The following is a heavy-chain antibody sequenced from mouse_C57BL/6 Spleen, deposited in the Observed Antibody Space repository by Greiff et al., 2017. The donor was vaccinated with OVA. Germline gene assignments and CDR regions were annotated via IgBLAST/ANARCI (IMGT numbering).Heavy chain of an antibody. CDR2: ISDGGSYT. D-gene: IGHD1-1*01. CDR1: GFTFSSYA. Sequence: EVMLVESGGGLVKPGGSLKLSCAASGFTFSSYAMSWVRQTPEKRLEWVATISDGGSYTYYPDNVKGRFTISRDNAKNNLYLQMSHLKSEDTAMXYCARISLGFITTVEGYFDYWGQGTTLTVSS. CDR3: ARISLGFITTVEGYFDY. V-gene: IGHV5-4*03. J-gene: IGHJ2*01.